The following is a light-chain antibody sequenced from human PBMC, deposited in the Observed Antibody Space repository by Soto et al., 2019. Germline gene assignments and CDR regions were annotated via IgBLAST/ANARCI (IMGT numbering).Light chain of an antibody. CDR1: QSVSSN. J-gene: IGKJ1*01. Sequence: ETVMTQSPATLSVSPGERATLSCRASQSVSSNLAWYQQKPDQIPRLLISDASTRATGIPARFSGSGSGTEFTLTITSLQSEDFAVYYCQQYNNWPWTFGQGTKVDIK. CDR3: QQYNNWPWT. V-gene: IGKV3-15*01. CDR2: DAS.